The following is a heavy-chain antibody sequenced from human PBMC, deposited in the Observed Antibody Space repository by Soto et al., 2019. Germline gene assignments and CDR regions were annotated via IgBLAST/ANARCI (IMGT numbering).Heavy chain of an antibody. J-gene: IGHJ6*02. CDR3: AGSNVEDYYYGMDV. CDR1: GGSISSGGYY. V-gene: IGHV4-31*03. Sequence: PSETLSLTCTVSGGSISSGGYYWSWIRQHPGKGLEWIGYIYYSGSTYYNPSLKSRVTISVDTSKNQFSLKLSSVTAADTAVYYCAGSNVEDYYYGMDVWGQGTTVTVSS. D-gene: IGHD1-26*01. CDR2: IYYSGST.